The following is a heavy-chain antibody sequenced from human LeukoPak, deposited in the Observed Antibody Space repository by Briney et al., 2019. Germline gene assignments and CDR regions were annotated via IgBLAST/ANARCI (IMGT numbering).Heavy chain of an antibody. J-gene: IGHJ3*02. CDR1: GGSISGYY. CDR2: IYTSGST. V-gene: IGHV4-4*07. Sequence: SETLSLTCTVSGGSISGYYWSWIRQPAGKGLEWIGRIYTSGSTNYNPSLKSRVTMSVDTSKNQFSLKLSSVTAADTAVYYCAREVVVVPAARKNAFDIWGQGAMVTVSS. D-gene: IGHD2-2*01. CDR3: AREVVVVPAARKNAFDI.